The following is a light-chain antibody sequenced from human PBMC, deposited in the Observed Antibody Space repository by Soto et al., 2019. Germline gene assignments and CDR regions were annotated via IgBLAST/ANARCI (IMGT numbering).Light chain of an antibody. CDR2: DVS. CDR3: SSYTSSSTRV. V-gene: IGLV2-14*01. CDR1: SSDVGGYNY. Sequence: QSALTQPASVSGSPGQSITISCTGTSSDVGGYNYVSWYQQHPGKAPKLMIYDVSNRPSGVSNRFSGSKSGNTASLTISGRPAEDEADYYCSSYTSSSTRVFGGGTQLTVL. J-gene: IGLJ2*01.